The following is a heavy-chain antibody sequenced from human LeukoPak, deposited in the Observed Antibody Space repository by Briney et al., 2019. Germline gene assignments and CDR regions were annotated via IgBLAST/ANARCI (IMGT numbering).Heavy chain of an antibody. J-gene: IGHJ5*02. Sequence: ASVKVSCKASGYTFTGYYMHWVRQAPGQGLEWMGRINPNSGGTNYAQKFQGRVTMARDTSISTAYMELSRLRSDDTAVYYCARVAGGSSRPYNWFDPWGQGTLVTVSS. CDR1: GYTFTGYY. CDR3: ARVAGGSSRPYNWFDP. V-gene: IGHV1-2*06. D-gene: IGHD6-13*01. CDR2: INPNSGGT.